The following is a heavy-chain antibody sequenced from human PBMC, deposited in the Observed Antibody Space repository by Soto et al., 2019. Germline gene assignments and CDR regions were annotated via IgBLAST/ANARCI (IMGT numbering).Heavy chain of an antibody. CDR3: ARGNSWSYFDY. J-gene: IGHJ4*02. CDR2: INTAKENT. Sequence: QVQLVQSGAEVKTPGASVKVSCKASGYTFTSYAIHWVRQAPGQRLEWMGWINTAKENTKYSQKFQGRVTITRDTSASIVYMELSSLRSEDTAVYYCARGNSWSYFDYWGQGTLVTVSS. V-gene: IGHV1-3*04. D-gene: IGHD6-13*01. CDR1: GYTFTSYA.